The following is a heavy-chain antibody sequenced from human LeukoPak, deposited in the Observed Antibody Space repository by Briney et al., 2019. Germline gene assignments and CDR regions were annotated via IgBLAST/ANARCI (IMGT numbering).Heavy chain of an antibody. CDR1: GGSISSYY. V-gene: IGHV4-59*12. D-gene: IGHD1-26*01. J-gene: IGHJ4*02. CDR2: ISYSGSA. CDR3: SRESGPFCPFGY. Sequence: SETLSLTCTVSGGSISSYYWSWIRQPPGKELEWIGDISYSGSASYNPSLRSRVTISLDKSSNQLSLHLTSVTAADTATYFCSRESGPFCPFGYWGQGTLVIVSS.